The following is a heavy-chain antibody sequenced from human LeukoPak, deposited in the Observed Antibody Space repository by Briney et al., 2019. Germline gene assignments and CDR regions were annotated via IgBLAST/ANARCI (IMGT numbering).Heavy chain of an antibody. Sequence: KTSETLSLTCTVSGGSISSSSYYWGWIRQPPGKGLEWIGSIYYSGSTYYNPSLKSRVTISVDTSKNQFSLKLSSVTAADTAVYYCARGVQWPLDYWGQGTLVTVSS. CDR2: IYYSGST. CDR3: ARGVQWPLDY. D-gene: IGHD6-19*01. J-gene: IGHJ4*02. CDR1: GGSISSSSYY. V-gene: IGHV4-39*01.